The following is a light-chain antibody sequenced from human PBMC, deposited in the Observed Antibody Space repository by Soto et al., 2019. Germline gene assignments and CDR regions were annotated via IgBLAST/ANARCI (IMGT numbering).Light chain of an antibody. Sequence: EIVLTQSPVTLSLFPGARATLSCRASQSVSNYLAWYQQKPGQAPRLLIYDAFKRATGIPARFSGSGSGTEFTLTISSLQSEDFAVYYCQQYNNWPPYTFGQGTKLEIK. CDR2: DAF. V-gene: IGKV3-11*01. CDR3: QQYNNWPPYT. CDR1: QSVSNY. J-gene: IGKJ2*01.